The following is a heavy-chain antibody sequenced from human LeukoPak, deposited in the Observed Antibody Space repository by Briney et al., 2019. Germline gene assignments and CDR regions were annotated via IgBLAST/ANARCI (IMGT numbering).Heavy chain of an antibody. D-gene: IGHD3-10*01. CDR2: ISSSGSTI. Sequence: GGSLRLSCAASGFTFSSYETNWVRQAPGKGLEWVSYISSSGSTIYYADSVKGRFTISRDNAKNSLYLQMNSLRAEDTAVYYCARAFPWFGELMAGGFWGQGTLVTVSS. CDR1: GFTFSSYE. J-gene: IGHJ4*02. CDR3: ARAFPWFGELMAGGF. V-gene: IGHV3-48*03.